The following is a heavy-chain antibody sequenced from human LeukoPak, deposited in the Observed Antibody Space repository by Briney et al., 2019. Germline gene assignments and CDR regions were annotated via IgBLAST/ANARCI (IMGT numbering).Heavy chain of an antibody. V-gene: IGHV4-34*01. CDR3: ASHDILTGYYSY. CDR2: INHSGST. D-gene: IGHD3-9*01. CDR1: GGSFSGYY. Sequence: SETLCLSCAVSGGSFSGYYWSWIRQPPGKGLEWVGEINHSGSTKYNPSFMSRVTISSDTTKNHSPLNQIYVTTAETTVVYCASHDILTGYYSYWGQGTLVTVSS. J-gene: IGHJ4*02.